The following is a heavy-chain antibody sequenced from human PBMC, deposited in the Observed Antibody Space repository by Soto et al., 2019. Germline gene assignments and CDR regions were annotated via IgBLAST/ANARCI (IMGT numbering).Heavy chain of an antibody. CDR3: ARESEDLTSNFDY. V-gene: IGHV3-21*06. CDR2: INSTTNYI. CDR1: GFTFTRYS. J-gene: IGHJ4*02. Sequence: GGSLRLSCAASGFTFTRYSMNWVRQAPGKGLEWVSSINSTTNYIYYGDSMKGRFTISRDNAKNSLYLEMNSLRAEDTAVYYCARESEDLTSNFDYWGQGTLVTVSS.